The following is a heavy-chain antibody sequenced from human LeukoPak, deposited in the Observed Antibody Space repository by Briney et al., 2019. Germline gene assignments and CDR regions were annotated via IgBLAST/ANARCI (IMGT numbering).Heavy chain of an antibody. CDR1: GFTFSSYA. V-gene: IGHV3-23*01. CDR3: AKVGGYSYGRLDY. CDR2: FSGSGGST. J-gene: IGHJ4*02. Sequence: GGTLRLSCAASGFTFSSYAMSWVRQAPGKGLEWVSAFSGSGGSTYYADSVKGRFTISRDNSKNTVYLQMNSLRAEDTAVYYCAKVGGYSYGRLDYWGQGTLVTVSS. D-gene: IGHD5-18*01.